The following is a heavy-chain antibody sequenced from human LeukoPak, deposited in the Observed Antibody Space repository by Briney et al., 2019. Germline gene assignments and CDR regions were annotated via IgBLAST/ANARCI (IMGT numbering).Heavy chain of an antibody. CDR1: GFTFSSYW. D-gene: IGHD6-19*01. V-gene: IGHV3-7*01. Sequence: GGSLRLSRAASGFTFSSYWMSWVRQAPGKGLEWVANIKQDGSEKYYVDSVKGRFTISRDNAKNSLYLQMNSLRAEDTAVYYCARDLGGAVAGTIDYWGQGTLVTVSS. CDR3: ARDLGGAVAGTIDY. CDR2: IKQDGSEK. J-gene: IGHJ4*02.